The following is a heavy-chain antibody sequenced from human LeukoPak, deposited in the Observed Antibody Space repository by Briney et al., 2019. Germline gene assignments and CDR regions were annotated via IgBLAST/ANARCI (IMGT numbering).Heavy chain of an antibody. Sequence: ASVKVSCKASGYTFTSYGISWVRQAPGQGLEWMGWISAYNGNTNYAQKLQGRVTMTTDTSTSTAYMELRSLRSDDTAVYYCARDGRLGYDSSGYGLIVFFDYYYMDVWGKGTTVTVSS. V-gene: IGHV1-18*01. D-gene: IGHD3-22*01. CDR3: ARDGRLGYDSSGYGLIVFFDYYYMDV. CDR1: GYTFTSYG. CDR2: ISAYNGNT. J-gene: IGHJ6*03.